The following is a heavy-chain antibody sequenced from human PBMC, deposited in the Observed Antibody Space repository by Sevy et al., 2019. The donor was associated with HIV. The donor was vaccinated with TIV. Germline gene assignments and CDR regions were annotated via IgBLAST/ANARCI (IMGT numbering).Heavy chain of an antibody. CDR1: GFTFSNYW. D-gene: IGHD3-22*01. V-gene: IGHV3-7*01. Sequence: GGSLRLSCAASGFTFSNYWMSWVRQAPGKGLEWVANIKQDGSEKYYVDSVKGRFTSYIDNAKNSLYLQMISLSAEDTAVSLCARPYTTDPIHYSGSGGYYYPRYFDYWGQGTLVTVSS. J-gene: IGHJ4*02. CDR3: ARPYTTDPIHYSGSGGYYYPRYFDY. CDR2: IKQDGSEK.